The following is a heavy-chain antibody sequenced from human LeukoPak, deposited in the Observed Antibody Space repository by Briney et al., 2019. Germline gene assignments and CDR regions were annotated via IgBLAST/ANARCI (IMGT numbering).Heavy chain of an antibody. CDR2: IWHDGSKT. CDR3: ARDPTTVTSHFDY. D-gene: IGHD4-17*01. CDR1: GFIFSRYD. J-gene: IGHJ4*02. Sequence: GTSLRLSCVASGFIFSRYDMHWVRQAPGKGLEWVALIWHDGSKTHYADSVKGRFTISRDDSKSTLYVQMNSLRVEDTAVYYCARDPTTVTSHFDYWGQGALATVSS. V-gene: IGHV3-33*01.